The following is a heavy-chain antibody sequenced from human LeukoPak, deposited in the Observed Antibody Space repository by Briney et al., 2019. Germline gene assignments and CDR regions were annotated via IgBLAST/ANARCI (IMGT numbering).Heavy chain of an antibody. J-gene: IGHJ4*02. D-gene: IGHD6-19*01. V-gene: IGHV4-34*01. CDR2: INHSGST. CDR1: GGSFSGYY. CDR3: ARTAYTSGWYSTTFDY. Sequence: SETLSLTCAVYGGSFSGYYWSWIRQPPGKGLEWIGEINHSGSTNYNPSLKSRVTISVDTSKNQFSLKLSSVTAADTAVYYCARTAYTSGWYSTTFDYWGQGTLVTVSS.